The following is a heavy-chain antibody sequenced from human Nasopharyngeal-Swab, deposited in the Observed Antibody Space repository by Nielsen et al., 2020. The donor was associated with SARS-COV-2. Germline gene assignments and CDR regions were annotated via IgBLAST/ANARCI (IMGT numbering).Heavy chain of an antibody. CDR3: AKDPTVLTGYSHNWFDP. D-gene: IGHD3-9*01. Sequence: GESLKISCAASGFTFSSYAMSWVRQAPGKGLEWVSAISGSGGSTYYADSVKGRFTISRDNSKNTLYLQMNSLRAEDTAVYCCAKDPTVLTGYSHNWFDPWGQGTLVTVSS. V-gene: IGHV3-23*01. CDR1: GFTFSSYA. J-gene: IGHJ5*02. CDR2: ISGSGGST.